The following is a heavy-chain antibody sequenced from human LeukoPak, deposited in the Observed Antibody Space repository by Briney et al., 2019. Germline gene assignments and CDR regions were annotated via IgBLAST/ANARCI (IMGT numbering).Heavy chain of an antibody. V-gene: IGHV3-30*18. CDR2: ISYDGSNK. CDR3: AKEMTTETTFSLDY. J-gene: IGHJ4*02. D-gene: IGHD4-17*01. CDR1: GFTFSSYG. Sequence: GGSLRLSCAASGFTFSSYGIHWVRQAPGKGLEWVAVISYDGSNKYYADSVKGRLTISRDNSKNTLYLQMYSLRAEDTAVYYCAKEMTTETTFSLDYWGQGTLVTVSS.